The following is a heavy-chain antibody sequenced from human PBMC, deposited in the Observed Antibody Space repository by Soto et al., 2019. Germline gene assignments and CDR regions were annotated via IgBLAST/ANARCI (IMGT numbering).Heavy chain of an antibody. CDR2: INAGKGDT. D-gene: IGHD3-3*01. V-gene: IGHV1-3*01. J-gene: IGHJ6*02. CDR3: ARYDFWSGYLDYYYGMDV. Sequence: ASVKVSCKASGYTFTNHAIHWVRQAPGQGLEWMGWINAGKGDTKYPQRFQGRVTITRDTSASTAYMELRSLGSDDTAVYYCARYDFWSGYLDYYYGMDVWGQGTTVTVSS. CDR1: GYTFTNHA.